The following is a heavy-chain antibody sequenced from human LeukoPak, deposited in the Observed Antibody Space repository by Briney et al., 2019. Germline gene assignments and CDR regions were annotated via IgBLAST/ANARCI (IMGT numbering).Heavy chain of an antibody. D-gene: IGHD6-13*01. V-gene: IGHV1-2*02. CDR3: GTPSSSSWYGFDP. CDR2: IDPNSGGT. J-gene: IGHJ5*02. Sequence: GASVKVSCKTSGYTFTGYYIHWVRQAPGQGLEWMGWIDPNSGGTNYAQKFQGRVTMTRDTSISTAYMELSRLTSADTAVYRCGTPSSSSWYGFDPWGQGTLVTVSS. CDR1: GYTFTGYY.